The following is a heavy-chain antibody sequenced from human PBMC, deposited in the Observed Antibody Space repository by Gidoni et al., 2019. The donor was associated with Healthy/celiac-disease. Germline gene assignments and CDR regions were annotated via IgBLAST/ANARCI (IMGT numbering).Heavy chain of an antibody. D-gene: IGHD3-10*01. CDR1: GGSISSSNW. Sequence: QVQLQESGPGLAKPSGTLSLTCAVSGGSISSSNWWSWVRQPPGKGLEWIGEIYHSGSTNYNPYLKSRVTISVDKSKNQFSLKLSSVTAADTAVYYCASLTWADYGSGRGWFDPWGQGTLVTVSS. V-gene: IGHV4-4*02. CDR2: IYHSGST. J-gene: IGHJ5*02. CDR3: ASLTWADYGSGRGWFDP.